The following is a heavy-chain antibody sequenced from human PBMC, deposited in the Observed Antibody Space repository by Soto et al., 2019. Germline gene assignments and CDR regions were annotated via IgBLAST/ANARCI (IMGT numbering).Heavy chain of an antibody. CDR3: ARGFPLLWFGELLSVVNWFDP. D-gene: IGHD3-10*01. Sequence: GASVNVSCKASGYAFTGYYMHWVRQDAGQGLEWMGWINPNSGGTNYAQKFQGWVTMTRDTSISTAYMELSRLRSDDTAVYYCARGFPLLWFGELLSVVNWFDPWGQGTLVTVS. CDR1: GYAFTGYY. V-gene: IGHV1-2*04. J-gene: IGHJ5*02. CDR2: INPNSGGT.